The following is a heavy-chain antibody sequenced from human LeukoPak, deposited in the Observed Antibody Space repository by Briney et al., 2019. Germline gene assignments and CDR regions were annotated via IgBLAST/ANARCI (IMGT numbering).Heavy chain of an antibody. V-gene: IGHV2-70*11. CDR2: IDWDDDK. Sequence: SGPALVKPTKTLTLTCTFSGFSLSTSGMCVSWIRQPPGKALEWLARIDWDDDKYYSTSLKTRLTISKDTSKNQVVLTMTNMDPVDTATYYCARTVAYSSGWYRYFDYWGQGTLVTVSS. CDR3: ARTVAYSSGWYRYFDY. D-gene: IGHD6-19*01. J-gene: IGHJ4*02. CDR1: GFSLSTSGMC.